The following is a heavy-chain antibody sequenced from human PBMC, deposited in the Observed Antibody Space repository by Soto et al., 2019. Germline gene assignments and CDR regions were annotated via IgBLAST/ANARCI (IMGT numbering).Heavy chain of an antibody. V-gene: IGHV4-59*08. J-gene: IGHJ6*02. D-gene: IGHD2-2*01. Sequence: SETLSLTCTVSGGSIINYYWSWIRQPPGKGLEWIGYIYYSGTTSYNPSLRSRVTISVDTSKNQFSLKLSSVTAADTAVYYCARHFPYCSSTSHCAYGMDVWGQGTTVTVP. CDR2: IYYSGTT. CDR3: ARHFPYCSSTSHCAYGMDV. CDR1: GGSIINYY.